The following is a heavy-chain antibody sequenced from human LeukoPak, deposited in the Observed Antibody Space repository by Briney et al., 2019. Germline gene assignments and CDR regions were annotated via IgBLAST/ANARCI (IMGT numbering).Heavy chain of an antibody. CDR2: ISAYNGNT. V-gene: IGHV1-18*01. J-gene: IGHJ4*02. CDR3: ARDDIAVAGTGFDY. D-gene: IGHD6-19*01. CDR1: GYTFTGYG. Sequence: ASVKVSCKXSGYTFTGYGISWVRQAPGQGLEWMGWISAYNGNTNYAQKLQGRVTMTTDTSTSTAYMELRSLRSDDTAVYYCARDDIAVAGTGFDYWGQGTLVTVSS.